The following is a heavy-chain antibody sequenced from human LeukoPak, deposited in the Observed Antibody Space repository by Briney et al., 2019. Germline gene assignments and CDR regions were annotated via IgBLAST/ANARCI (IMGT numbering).Heavy chain of an antibody. CDR3: ARRTSYYFPY. CDR2: ITGSGDSA. J-gene: IGHJ4*02. CDR1: GFTFSSYA. V-gene: IGHV3-23*01. Sequence: GGSLRLSCAASGFTFSSYAMSWVRQAPGKGLEWVSTITGSGDSADYADSVKGRFTISRDNGKNTLYLEVNSLRVEETAVYYCARRTSYYFPYWGQGTQVTVSS.